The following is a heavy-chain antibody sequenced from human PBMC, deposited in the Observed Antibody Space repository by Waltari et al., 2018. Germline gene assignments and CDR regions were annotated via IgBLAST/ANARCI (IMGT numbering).Heavy chain of an antibody. D-gene: IGHD4-17*01. CDR1: GYTCTSYA. J-gene: IGHJ5*02. Sequence: QVQLVQSGAEVKKPGASVKVSCKAAGYTCTSYAMHLVRQAPGQRLEWMGWINAGNGNTKYSQKFQGRVTITRDTSASTAYMELSSLRSEDTAVYYCARVGTTVVTPKSSSNWFDPWGQGTLVTVSS. CDR3: ARVGTTVVTPKSSSNWFDP. CDR2: INAGNGNT. V-gene: IGHV1-3*01.